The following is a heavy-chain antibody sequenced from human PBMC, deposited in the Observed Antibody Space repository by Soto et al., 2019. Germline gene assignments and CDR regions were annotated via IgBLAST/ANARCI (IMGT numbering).Heavy chain of an antibody. J-gene: IGHJ6*03. CDR1: GGSFSGYY. D-gene: IGHD3-10*01. CDR3: ARGRGSTYYYYYYVDV. Sequence: SETLSLTCAVYGGSFSGYYWSWIRQPPGKGLEWIGEINHSGSTNYNPSLKSRVTISVDTSKNQFSLKLSSVTAADTAVYYCARGRGSTYYYYYYVDVWGKGTTVTVSS. V-gene: IGHV4-34*01. CDR2: INHSGST.